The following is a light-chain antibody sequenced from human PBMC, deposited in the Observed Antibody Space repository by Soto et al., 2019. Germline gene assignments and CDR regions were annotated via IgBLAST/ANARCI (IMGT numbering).Light chain of an antibody. CDR2: GTN. J-gene: IGLJ1*01. Sequence: QSVLTQPPSVSGAPGQRVTISCTGSRSNIGAGYYVHWYQQLPGTAPKLLIYGTNNRPSRVPDRFSGSKSGMSGSLAITGLQAADEANYDCSSYAGSSNVFGTGTKLTAL. CDR1: RSNIGAGYY. CDR3: SSYAGSSNV. V-gene: IGLV1-40*01.